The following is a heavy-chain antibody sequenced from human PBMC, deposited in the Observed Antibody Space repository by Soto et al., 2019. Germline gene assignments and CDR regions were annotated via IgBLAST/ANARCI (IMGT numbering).Heavy chain of an antibody. Sequence: EVQLLESGGGLVQPGGSLRLSCAASGFTFSSYAMSWVRQAPGKGLEWVSAISGSGGSTYYADSVKGRFTISRDNSKNTLYLQMNSLRADDTAVYYCAKDILIVDPSLRDDFWCGYLSFDYWGQGTLVTVSS. CDR3: AKDILIVDPSLRDDFWCGYLSFDY. CDR1: GFTFSSYA. V-gene: IGHV3-23*01. D-gene: IGHD3-3*01. CDR2: ISGSGGST. J-gene: IGHJ4*02.